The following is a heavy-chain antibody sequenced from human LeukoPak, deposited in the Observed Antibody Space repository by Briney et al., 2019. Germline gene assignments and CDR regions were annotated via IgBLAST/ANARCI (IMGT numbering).Heavy chain of an antibody. V-gene: IGHV3-48*01. CDR3: VRDHAYAFDI. J-gene: IGHJ3*02. Sequence: GGSLRLPCVASGFTFSYYSMNWARQAPGKGLEWISYIRSREGTVSYADSVKGRFSISTDTAKSSLFLQMNGLSADDTAVYYCVRDHAYAFDIWGQGTMVTVSS. CDR2: IRSREGTV. CDR1: GFTFSYYS.